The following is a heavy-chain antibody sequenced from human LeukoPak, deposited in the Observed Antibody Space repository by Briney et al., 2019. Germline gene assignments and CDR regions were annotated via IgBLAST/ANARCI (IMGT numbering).Heavy chain of an antibody. CDR3: AKNTTSGHWPFHY. D-gene: IGHD3-22*01. V-gene: IGHV3-23*01. CDR2: ITGNGVTT. J-gene: IGHJ4*02. Sequence: PGGSLRLSCAASGFTFSVHGMTWVRQAPGKGLEWVSGITGNGVTTYYAVSVKGRFTISRDTSKNTLSLQMNNLRAEDTAVYYCAKNTTSGHWPFHYWGQGTLVTVSS. CDR1: GFTFSVHG.